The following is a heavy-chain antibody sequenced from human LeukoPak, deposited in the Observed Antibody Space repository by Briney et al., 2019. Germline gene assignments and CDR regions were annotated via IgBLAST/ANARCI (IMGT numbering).Heavy chain of an antibody. CDR1: GFTFSSYA. CDR2: ISGSGGNT. D-gene: IGHD3-9*01. V-gene: IGHV3-23*01. Sequence: PGGSLRLSCAASGFTFSSYAMSWVRQAPGQGLEWVSAISGSGGNTYYADSVKGRFTISRDNSKNTLYLQMNSLRAEDTAVYYCAKLLSTVLRYFDWFSPYFDYWGQGTLVTVSS. J-gene: IGHJ4*02. CDR3: AKLLSTVLRYFDWFSPYFDY.